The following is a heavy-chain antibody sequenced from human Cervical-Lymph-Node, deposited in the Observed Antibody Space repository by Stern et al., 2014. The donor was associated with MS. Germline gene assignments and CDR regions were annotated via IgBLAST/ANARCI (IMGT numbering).Heavy chain of an antibody. CDR2: IPYIGST. V-gene: IGHV4-31*03. CDR3: ARSDRLWGSFDY. CDR1: GASISTVGYY. D-gene: IGHD3-16*01. J-gene: IGHJ4*02. Sequence: QVQLQESGPGLVKPSQTLSLTCTVSGASISTVGYYWSWIRQHPGKGLEWIGYIPYIGSTYYNPSPKSRVSISVDTSKNQFSLNLSSVTAADTALYYCARSDRLWGSFDYWGQGTLVTVSS.